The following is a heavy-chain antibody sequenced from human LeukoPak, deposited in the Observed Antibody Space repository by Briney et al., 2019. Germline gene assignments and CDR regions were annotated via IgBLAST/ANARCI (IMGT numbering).Heavy chain of an antibody. CDR2: INPNSGGT. D-gene: IGHD6-19*01. J-gene: IGHJ5*02. Sequence: AAVKVSCKASGYTFTGYYMHWVRQAPGQGLAWMGWINPNSGGTNYAQKFQARVTMTRDTSISTAYMELSRLRSDDTAVYYCARGPRIAVAGTEDWFDPWGEGTLVTVSS. CDR3: ARGPRIAVAGTEDWFDP. CDR1: GYTFTGYY. V-gene: IGHV1-2*02.